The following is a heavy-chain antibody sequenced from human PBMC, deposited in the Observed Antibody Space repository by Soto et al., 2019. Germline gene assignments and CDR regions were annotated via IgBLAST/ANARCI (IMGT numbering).Heavy chain of an antibody. CDR1: GFTFSSYA. V-gene: IGHV3-23*01. D-gene: IGHD3-22*01. Sequence: QAGGSLRLSCAASGFTFSSYAMSWVRQAPGKGLEWVSAISGSGGSTYYADSVKGRFTISRDNSKNTLYLQMNSLRAEDTAVYYCANRYDSSGSPFFYFDYWGQGTLVTVSS. CDR3: ANRYDSSGSPFFYFDY. J-gene: IGHJ4*02. CDR2: ISGSGGST.